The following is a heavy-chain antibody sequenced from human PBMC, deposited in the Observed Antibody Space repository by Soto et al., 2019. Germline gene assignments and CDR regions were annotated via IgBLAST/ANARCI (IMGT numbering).Heavy chain of an antibody. J-gene: IGHJ3*02. CDR2: IYWNDDK. Sequence: SGPTLVNPTQTLTLTCTFSGFSLSTRAVGVGWIRQPPGKALEWLALIYWNDDKRYSPSLKNRLTITKDTSKNHVVLTMTNMDPVDTATYYCAHRHELGSFDIWGQGPKVTVPS. CDR1: GFSLSTRAVG. V-gene: IGHV2-5*01. D-gene: IGHD1-26*01. CDR3: AHRHELGSFDI.